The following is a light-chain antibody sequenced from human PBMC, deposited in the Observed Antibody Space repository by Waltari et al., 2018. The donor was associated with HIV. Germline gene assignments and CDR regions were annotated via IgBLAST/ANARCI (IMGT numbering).Light chain of an antibody. V-gene: IGKV1-12*01. CDR3: QQASNFPRT. CDR1: QDIGTW. J-gene: IGKJ2*01. CDR2: SAS. Sequence: DIQMTQSPSSLSASLGDRDTINCRASQDIGTWLAWYQHKPGKGPKLLIYSASSLQSGVPARFSGSGSGTHFTLTISSLQPEDFATYYCQQASNFPRTFGQGTKLEIK.